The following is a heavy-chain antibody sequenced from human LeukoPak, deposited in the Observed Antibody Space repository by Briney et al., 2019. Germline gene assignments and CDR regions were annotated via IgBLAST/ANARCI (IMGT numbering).Heavy chain of an antibody. CDR2: VIPRPGRS. Sequence: SVKVSCKAPGGTFSNYSLSWVRQAPGQGLEWMGRVIPRPGRSSYEPKFQGRVTITADRSTDTAYMELFSLRSEDTAVYYCARDRVDFHDRSGFVVVASDIWGQGTMVTVSS. CDR1: GGTFSNYS. V-gene: IGHV1-69*04. J-gene: IGHJ3*02. D-gene: IGHD3-22*01. CDR3: ARDRVDFHDRSGFVVVASDI.